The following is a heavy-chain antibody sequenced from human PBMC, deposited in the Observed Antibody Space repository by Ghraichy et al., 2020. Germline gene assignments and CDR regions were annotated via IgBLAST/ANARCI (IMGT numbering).Heavy chain of an antibody. CDR1: GYSFTSYW. CDR3: ARHVKVTDGGMDV. CDR2: IYPGDSDT. Sequence: GESLNISCKGSGYSFTSYWIGWVRQMPGKGLEWMGIIYPGDSDTRYSPSFQGQVTISADKSISTAYLQWSSLKASDTAMYYCARHVKVTDGGMDVWGQGTTVTVSS. D-gene: IGHD2-21*02. J-gene: IGHJ6*02. V-gene: IGHV5-51*01.